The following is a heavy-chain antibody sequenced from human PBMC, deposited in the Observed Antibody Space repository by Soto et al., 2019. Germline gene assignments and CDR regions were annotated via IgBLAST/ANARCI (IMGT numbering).Heavy chain of an antibody. V-gene: IGHV4-30-4*01. CDR3: ARGRYCLTGRCFPNWFDS. J-gene: IGHJ5*01. CDR2: IYKSATT. CDR1: GDSISNLDYF. Sequence: SETLSLTCSVSGDSISNLDYFWAWIRQPPGQALEYIGYIYKSATTYYNPSFESRVAISVDTSKGQFSLNVTSVTAADTAVYFCARGRYCLTGRCFPNWFDSWGQGALVTVS. D-gene: IGHD7-27*01.